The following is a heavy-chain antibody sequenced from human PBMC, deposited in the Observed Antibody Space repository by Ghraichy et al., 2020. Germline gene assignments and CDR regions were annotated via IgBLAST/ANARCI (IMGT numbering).Heavy chain of an antibody. CDR1: GDSISSHY. D-gene: IGHD3-3*01. J-gene: IGHJ6*02. CDR2: MFYSGRT. V-gene: IGHV4-59*11. CDR3: SKVGAGDYDFWGGYGYFGMDV. Sequence: SETLSLTCTVSGDSISSHYWSWIRQPPGKGLEWIGNMFYSGRTMFNPSLKSRVTMSVDTSKNQFSLNVTSVTAADTAVYYCSKVGAGDYDFWGGYGYFGMDVWGQGTTITVSS.